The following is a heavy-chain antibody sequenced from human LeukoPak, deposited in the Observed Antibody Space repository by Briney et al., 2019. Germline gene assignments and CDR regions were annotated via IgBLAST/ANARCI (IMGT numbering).Heavy chain of an antibody. V-gene: IGHV3-9*01. CDR1: GFTFDDYA. Sequence: PGGSLRLSCAASGFTFDDYAMHWVRQAPGKGLEGVSGISWNSGSIGYADSVKGGFTISRDNAKNSLYVQMNSVRAEDTALYYCAKALRYFDWLPREIAFDIWGQGTMVTVSS. CDR2: ISWNSGSI. CDR3: AKALRYFDWLPREIAFDI. J-gene: IGHJ3*02. D-gene: IGHD3-9*01.